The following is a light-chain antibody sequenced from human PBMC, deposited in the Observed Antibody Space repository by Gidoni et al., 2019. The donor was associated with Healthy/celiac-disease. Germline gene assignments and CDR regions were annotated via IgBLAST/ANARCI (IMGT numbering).Light chain of an antibody. Sequence: DIQMTQSPSSLSASVGDRVTITCQASQSISSYLNWYQQKPGKAPKLLICAASSLQSGVPSRFSGSGSGTDFTLTISSLQPEDFATYYCQQSYSTPRTFGGGTKVEIK. J-gene: IGKJ4*01. CDR2: AAS. CDR1: QSISSY. V-gene: IGKV1-39*01. CDR3: QQSYSTPRT.